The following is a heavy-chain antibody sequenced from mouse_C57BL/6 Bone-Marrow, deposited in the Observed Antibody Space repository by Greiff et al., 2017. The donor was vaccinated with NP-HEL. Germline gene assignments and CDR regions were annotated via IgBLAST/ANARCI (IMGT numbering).Heavy chain of an antibody. D-gene: IGHD3-2*02. CDR3: VRGDSSGYVGFAY. V-gene: IGHV10-1*01. J-gene: IGHJ3*01. Sequence: EVQLVESGGGLVQPKGSLKLSCAASGFSFNTYAMNWVRQAPGKGLEWVARIRSKSNNYATYYADSVKDRFTISRDDSESMLYLQMNNLKTEDTAMYYCVRGDSSGYVGFAYWGQGTLVTVSA. CDR1: GFSFNTYA. CDR2: IRSKSNNYAT.